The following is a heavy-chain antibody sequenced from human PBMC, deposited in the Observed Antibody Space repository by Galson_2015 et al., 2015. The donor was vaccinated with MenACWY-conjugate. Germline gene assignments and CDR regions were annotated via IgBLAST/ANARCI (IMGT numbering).Heavy chain of an antibody. Sequence: SLRLSCAASGFTFSDFWMSWVRQAPGKGLEWVANIKPDASEKYHVDSVKGRLTISRDNANNSLYLQMNSLRADDTAVYFCARNRVGIVVVTAYEFDLWGQGTMVTVSS. CDR2: IKPDASEK. V-gene: IGHV3-7*03. CDR3: ARNRVGIVVVTAYEFDL. J-gene: IGHJ3*01. D-gene: IGHD2-21*02. CDR1: GFTFSDFW.